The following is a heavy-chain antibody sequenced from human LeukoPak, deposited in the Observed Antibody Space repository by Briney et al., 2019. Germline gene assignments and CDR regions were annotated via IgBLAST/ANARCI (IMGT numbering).Heavy chain of an antibody. V-gene: IGHV1-18*01. CDR3: ARGLLGLRLGELSFYYFDY. Sequence: ASVKVSCKASGYTFTNSGISWVRQAPGQGLEWMGWISAYNGNTNYAQKLQGRVTMTTDTSTSTAYMELRSLRSDDTAVYYCARGLLGLRLGELSFYYFDYWGQGTLVTVSS. J-gene: IGHJ4*02. CDR2: ISAYNGNT. CDR1: GYTFTNSG. D-gene: IGHD3-16*02.